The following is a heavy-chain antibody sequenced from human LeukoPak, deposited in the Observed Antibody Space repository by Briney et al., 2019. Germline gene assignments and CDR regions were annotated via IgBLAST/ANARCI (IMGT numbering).Heavy chain of an antibody. CDR1: GGSTSSYY. CDR2: IYYLGST. CDR3: ARHPSGVPEYFQH. D-gene: IGHD6-25*01. Sequence: SETLSLTCTVSGGSTSSYYWSWIRQPPGKGLEWIGYIYYLGSTNYNPSLKSRVTISVDTSKNQFSLKLRSVTAADTAVYYCARHPSGVPEYFQHWGQGTLVTVSS. J-gene: IGHJ1*01. V-gene: IGHV4-59*08.